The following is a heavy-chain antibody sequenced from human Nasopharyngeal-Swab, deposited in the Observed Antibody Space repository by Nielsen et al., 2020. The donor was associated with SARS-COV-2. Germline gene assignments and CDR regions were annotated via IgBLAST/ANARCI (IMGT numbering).Heavy chain of an antibody. CDR3: ARDLGGGYCSTTNCPGS. V-gene: IGHV3-53*01. CDR1: GVTFSSNS. Sequence: GESLKISCAASGVTFSSNSMSWVRQPPGKGLEWVSVTEIGGTTHYADSVKGRFSISRDSSTNTLYLQMNNVRAEDTAVYYCARDLGGGYCSTTNCPGSWGQGTLVTVSS. D-gene: IGHD2-2*01. CDR2: TEIGGTT. J-gene: IGHJ1*01.